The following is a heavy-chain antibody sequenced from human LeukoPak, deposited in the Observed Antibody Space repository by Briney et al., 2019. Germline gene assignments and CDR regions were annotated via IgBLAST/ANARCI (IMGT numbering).Heavy chain of an antibody. Sequence: GGSLRLSCAVSGFTFSSYWMSWVRQAPGKGLEWVANIKQDGSEKYYVDSVKGRFTISRDNSKNTLYLQMNSLRAEDTAVYYCAKDYFSYGGSGYYGADYWGQGTLVTVSS. CDR2: IKQDGSEK. V-gene: IGHV3-7*03. J-gene: IGHJ4*02. D-gene: IGHD3-22*01. CDR1: GFTFSSYW. CDR3: AKDYFSYGGSGYYGADY.